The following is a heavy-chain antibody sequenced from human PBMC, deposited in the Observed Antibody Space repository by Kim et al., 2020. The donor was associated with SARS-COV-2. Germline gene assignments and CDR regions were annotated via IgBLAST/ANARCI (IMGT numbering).Heavy chain of an antibody. CDR3: ARRYDFWSGAPLNYYYYGMDV. CDR1: GYSFTSYW. V-gene: IGHV5-51*01. CDR2: IYPGDSDT. Sequence: GESLKISCKGSGYSFTSYWIGWVRQMPGKGLEWMGIIYPGDSDTRYSPSFQGQVTISADKSISTAYLQWSSLKASDTAMYYCARRYDFWSGAPLNYYYYGMDVWGQGTTVTVSS. J-gene: IGHJ6*02. D-gene: IGHD3-3*01.